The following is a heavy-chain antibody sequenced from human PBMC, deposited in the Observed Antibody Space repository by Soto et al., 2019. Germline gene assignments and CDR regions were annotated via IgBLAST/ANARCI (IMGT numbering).Heavy chain of an antibody. V-gene: IGHV1-18*01. CDR3: ARFGDGLTSYYYYMDV. CDR1: GYTFTSYG. CDR2: ISAYNGNT. J-gene: IGHJ6*03. D-gene: IGHD3-10*01. Sequence: ASVKVSCKASGYTFTSYGISWVRQAPGQGLEWMGWISAYNGNTNYAQKLQGRVTMTTDTSTSTAYMELRSLRSDDTAVYYCARFGDGLTSYYYYMDVWGKGTTVTVSS.